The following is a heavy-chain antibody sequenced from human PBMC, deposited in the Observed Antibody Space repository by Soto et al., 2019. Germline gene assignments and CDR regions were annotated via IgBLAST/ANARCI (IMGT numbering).Heavy chain of an antibody. V-gene: IGHV1-8*01. Sequence: GAPVKVSCNASGYTFTSYDINWVRQATGQGLEWMGWMNPNSGNAGYAQKFQGRVTMTRNTSISTAYMELSSLRSDDTAVYYCARGLMNTCGAVIVRGYFDLWGRGTLVTVSS. D-gene: IGHD3-16*02. CDR3: ARGLMNTCGAVIVRGYFDL. CDR1: GYTFTSYD. CDR2: MNPNSGNA. J-gene: IGHJ2*01.